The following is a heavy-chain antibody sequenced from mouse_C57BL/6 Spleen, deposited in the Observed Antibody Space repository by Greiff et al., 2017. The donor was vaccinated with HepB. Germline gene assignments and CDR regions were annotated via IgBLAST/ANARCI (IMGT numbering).Heavy chain of an antibody. CDR2: IHPSDSDT. Sequence: HVQLQQPGAELVKPGASVKVSCKASGYTFTSYWMHWVKQRTGQGLEWIGRIHPSDSDTNYNQKFKGKATLTVDKSSSTAYMQLSSMTSEDSAVYYCAIEDVNYRYFDVWGTGTTVTVSS. CDR1: GYTFTSYW. J-gene: IGHJ1*03. V-gene: IGHV1-74*01. CDR3: AIEDVNYRYFDV.